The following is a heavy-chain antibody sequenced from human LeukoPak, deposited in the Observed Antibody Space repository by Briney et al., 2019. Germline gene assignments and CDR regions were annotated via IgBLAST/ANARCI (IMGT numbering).Heavy chain of an antibody. V-gene: IGHV3-23*01. J-gene: IGHJ4*02. D-gene: IGHD2-2*02. CDR2: ISGSGGST. CDR3: AKCVVPATIGRGSDY. Sequence: GGSLRLSCAASGFTFSSYAMSWVRQAPGKGLEWISAISGSGGSTYYADSVKGRFTISRDNSKNTLYLQMNSLRAEDTAVYYCAKCVVPATIGRGSDYWGQGTLVTVSS. CDR1: GFTFSSYA.